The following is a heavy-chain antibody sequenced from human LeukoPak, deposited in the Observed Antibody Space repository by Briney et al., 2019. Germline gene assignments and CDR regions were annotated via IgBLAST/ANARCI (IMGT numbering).Heavy chain of an antibody. D-gene: IGHD2-15*01. CDR1: GFTFSSYA. V-gene: IGHV3-23*01. CDR3: AKAPKRSCSGSTCYPFDY. Sequence: PGGSLRLSCAASGFTFSSYAMSWVRQALGKGLQCVSFITDSGGNAYYTDSVKGRFTISRDNSKNTLYLQMNSLRVEDTAVYYCAKAPKRSCSGSTCYPFDYWGQGTLVTVSS. J-gene: IGHJ4*02. CDR2: ITDSGGNA.